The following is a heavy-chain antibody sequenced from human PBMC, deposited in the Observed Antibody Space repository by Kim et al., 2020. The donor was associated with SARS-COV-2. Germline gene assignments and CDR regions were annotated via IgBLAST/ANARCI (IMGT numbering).Heavy chain of an antibody. Sequence: GGSLRLSCAASGFTFSSYWMSWVRQAPGKGLEWVANIKQDGSEKYYVDSVKGRFTISRDNAKNSLYLQMNSLRAEDTAVYYCARGQTYDYVWGSYRQGEIFWFDPWGQGTLVTVSS. CDR3: ARGQTYDYVWGSYRQGEIFWFDP. CDR1: GFTFSSYW. V-gene: IGHV3-7*03. CDR2: IKQDGSEK. D-gene: IGHD3-16*02. J-gene: IGHJ5*02.